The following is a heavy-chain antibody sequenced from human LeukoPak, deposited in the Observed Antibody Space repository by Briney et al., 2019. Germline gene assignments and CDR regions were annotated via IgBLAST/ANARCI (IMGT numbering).Heavy chain of an antibody. J-gene: IGHJ4*02. V-gene: IGHV3-48*01. D-gene: IGHD5-12*01. CDR1: GFSFSRYS. Sequence: GGSLRLSCTASGFSFSRYSLNWVRQAPGKGLEWISYISSDGSTIYYADSVKGRFTISRDNARNSLYLQMNSLRAEDTAVYYCARVRGYMVANYFDYWGQGTWSPSPQ. CDR3: ARVRGYMVANYFDY. CDR2: ISSDGSTI.